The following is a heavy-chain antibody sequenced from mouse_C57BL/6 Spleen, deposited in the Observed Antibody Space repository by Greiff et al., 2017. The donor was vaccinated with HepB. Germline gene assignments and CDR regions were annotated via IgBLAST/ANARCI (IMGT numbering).Heavy chain of an antibody. CDR3: ARQGADSSGSWFAY. CDR2: ISSGGSYT. D-gene: IGHD3-2*02. CDR1: GFTFSSYG. J-gene: IGHJ3*01. V-gene: IGHV5-6*02. Sequence: DVMLVESGGDLVKPGGSLKLSCAASGFTFSSYGMSWVRQTPDKRLEWVATISSGGSYTYYPDSVKGRFTMSRDNAKNTLYLQMSSLKSEDTAMYYCARQGADSSGSWFAYWGQGTLVTVSA.